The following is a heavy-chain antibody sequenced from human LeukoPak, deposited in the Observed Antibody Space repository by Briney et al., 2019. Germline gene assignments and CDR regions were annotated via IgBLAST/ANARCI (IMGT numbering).Heavy chain of an antibody. CDR1: GYTFTCYY. J-gene: IGHJ4*02. V-gene: IGHV1-46*01. D-gene: IGHD1-20*01. CDR2: INPSGGST. Sequence: AASVKVSCKASGYTFTCYYMHWVRQAPGQGLEWMGIINPSGGSTSYAQKFQGRVTMTRDTSTSTVYMELSSLRSEDTAVYYCAREGHNWNDFDYWGQGTLVTVSS. CDR3: AREGHNWNDFDY.